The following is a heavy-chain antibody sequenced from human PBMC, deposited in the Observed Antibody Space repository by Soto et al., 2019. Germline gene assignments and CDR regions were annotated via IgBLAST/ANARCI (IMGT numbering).Heavy chain of an antibody. D-gene: IGHD4-17*01. Sequence: GGSLRLSCAASGFTFSCSAMHWVRQASGKGLEWVGRIRSKANSYATAYAASVKGRFTISRDDSKNTAYLQMNSLKTEDTAVYYCTTPHDYGDLDWGQGTLVTVSS. CDR2: IRSKANSYAT. J-gene: IGHJ4*02. CDR1: GFTFSCSA. V-gene: IGHV3-73*01. CDR3: TTPHDYGDLD.